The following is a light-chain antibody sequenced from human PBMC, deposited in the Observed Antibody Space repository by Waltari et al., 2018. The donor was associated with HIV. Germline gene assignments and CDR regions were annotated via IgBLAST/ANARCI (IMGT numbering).Light chain of an antibody. CDR3: QQYNTWPLS. V-gene: IGKV3-15*01. J-gene: IGKJ4*01. CDR1: QNIINN. Sequence: EIVMTQSPATLSVSPGERAPLSCRASQNIINNLAWYQQKPGQAPRLLIYGASTRATSIPARFSGSGYGTDFTLTINSLQSEDIAGYYCQQYNTWPLSFGGGTKVEIK. CDR2: GAS.